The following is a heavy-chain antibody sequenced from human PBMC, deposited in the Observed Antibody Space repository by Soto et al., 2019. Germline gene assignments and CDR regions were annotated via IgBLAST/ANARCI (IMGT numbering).Heavy chain of an antibody. D-gene: IGHD6-25*01. V-gene: IGHV3-66*01. CDR1: GFTVSSNY. CDR3: ARSPAPSGFDY. J-gene: IGHJ4*02. Sequence: HPGGSLRLSCAASGFTVSSNYMSWVRQAPGKGLEWVSVIYSGGSTYYADSVKGRFTISRDNSKNTLYLQMNSLRAEDTAVYYCARSPAPSGFDYWGQGTLVTVSS. CDR2: IYSGGST.